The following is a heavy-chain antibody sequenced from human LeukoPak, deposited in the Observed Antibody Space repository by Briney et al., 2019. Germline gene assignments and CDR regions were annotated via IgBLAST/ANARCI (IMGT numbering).Heavy chain of an antibody. J-gene: IGHJ3*02. CDR2: TGGNT. CDR1: GFTFDSNY. D-gene: IGHD3-3*01. Sequence: GGSLRLSCAASGFTFDSNYLSWVRQAPGKGLEWVSNTGGNTYYAASVKGRFTISRDNAKNSLYLQMNSLRAEDTAVYYCARDLRFLGPEAAFDIWGQGTMVTVSS. V-gene: IGHV3-53*01. CDR3: ARDLRFLGPEAAFDI.